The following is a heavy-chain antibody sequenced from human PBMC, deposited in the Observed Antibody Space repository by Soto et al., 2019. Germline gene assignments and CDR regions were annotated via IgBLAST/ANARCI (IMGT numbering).Heavy chain of an antibody. V-gene: IGHV4-39*01. CDR2: IYYTGRT. D-gene: IGHD4-17*01. Sequence: QLLLQESGPGLVKPSETLSLTCAVSGVSLSESSHYWAWIRQPPGKGLEWIASIYYTGRTYYNPPLSSRLTLSTDASRDQFSLTRSPVTASDMAVYCCGGHLGNYGDWAFDFWGQATLLPVSS. CDR3: GGHLGNYGDWAFDF. J-gene: IGHJ4*02. CDR1: GVSLSESSHY.